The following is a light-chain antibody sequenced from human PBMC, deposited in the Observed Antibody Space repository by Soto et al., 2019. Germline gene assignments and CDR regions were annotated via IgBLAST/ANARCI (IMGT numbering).Light chain of an antibody. J-gene: IGKJ2*01. CDR1: QSVRNNY. V-gene: IGKV3-20*01. CDR2: GAS. CDR3: QQYGNSPPRT. Sequence: EIVLTQSPGTLSLSPGERATLSCRARQSVRNNYLAWYHQKPGQAPRLFRYGASTRATGIPDRFSGSGSGTEFTLTISRLEPEDFAVYYCQQYGNSPPRTFGQGTKMELK.